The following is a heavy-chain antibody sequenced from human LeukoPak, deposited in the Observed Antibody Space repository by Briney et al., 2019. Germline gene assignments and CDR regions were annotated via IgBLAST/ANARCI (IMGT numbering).Heavy chain of an antibody. CDR3: ARGRGGLLWFGEFNS. CDR1: GFTFSSYW. D-gene: IGHD3-10*01. Sequence: GGSLRLSCAASGFTFSSYWMNWVRQAPGKRLEWVANIKQDGSERYYVDSVKGRFTISRDNANNSLYLQMNSLRAEDTAVYYCARGRGGLLWFGEFNSWGQGTLVTVSS. V-gene: IGHV3-7*01. CDR2: IKQDGSER. J-gene: IGHJ4*02.